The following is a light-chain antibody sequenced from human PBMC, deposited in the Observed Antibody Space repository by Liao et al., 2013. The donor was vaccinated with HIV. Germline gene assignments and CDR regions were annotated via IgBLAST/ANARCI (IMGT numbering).Light chain of an antibody. CDR2: SDD. V-gene: IGLV3-21*04. CDR3: QVWDSGSENYV. J-gene: IGLJ1*01. CDR1: NIGSKS. Sequence: SYVLTQPPSVSVAPGKTASITCGGNNIGSKSVHWYQQKPGQAPVLVIYSDDKRPSGIPERFSGSNSGNTATLTISRVEVGDEADYYCQVWDSGSENYVFGTGTKVTVL.